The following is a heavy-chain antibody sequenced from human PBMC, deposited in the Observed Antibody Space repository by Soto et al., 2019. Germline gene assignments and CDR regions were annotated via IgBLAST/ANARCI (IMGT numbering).Heavy chain of an antibody. CDR3: ARGIVVVPAANLDAFDI. V-gene: IGHV4-31*03. Sequence: SETLSLTCTVSGGSISSGGYYWSWIRQHPGKGLEWIGYIYYSGSTYYNPSLKSRVTISVDTSKNQFSLKLSSVTAADTAVYYCARGIVVVPAANLDAFDIWGQGTMVTVSS. CDR1: GGSISSGGYY. D-gene: IGHD2-2*01. J-gene: IGHJ3*02. CDR2: IYYSGST.